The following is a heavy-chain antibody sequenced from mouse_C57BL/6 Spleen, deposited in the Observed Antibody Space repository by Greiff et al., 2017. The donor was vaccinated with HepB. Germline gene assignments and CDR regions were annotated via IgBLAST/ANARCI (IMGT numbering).Heavy chain of an antibody. V-gene: IGHV1-80*01. D-gene: IGHD6-5*01. CDR1: GYAFSSYW. CDR3: ARPYDYYAMDY. Sequence: QVQLQQSGAELVKPGASVKISCKASGYAFSSYWMNWVKQRPGNGLEWIGQIYPGDGDTNYNRKFKGKATLTADKSSSTAYMQLSSLTSEDSAVYFCARPYDYYAMDYWGQGTSVTVSS. J-gene: IGHJ4*01. CDR2: IYPGDGDT.